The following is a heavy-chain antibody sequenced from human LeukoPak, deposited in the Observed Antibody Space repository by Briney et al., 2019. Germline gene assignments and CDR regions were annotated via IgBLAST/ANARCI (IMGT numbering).Heavy chain of an antibody. J-gene: IGHJ4*02. Sequence: PGGSLRLSCAASGFTFSNYDMHWVRQAPGKGLEWLAVISYDGSNKYYADSVKGRFTISRDNPKNTLYLQINSVRAEDTAVYYCAKRQLGHIDNWGQGTLVTVSS. CDR3: AKRQLGHIDN. CDR1: GFTFSNYD. CDR2: ISYDGSNK. D-gene: IGHD6-6*01. V-gene: IGHV3-30*18.